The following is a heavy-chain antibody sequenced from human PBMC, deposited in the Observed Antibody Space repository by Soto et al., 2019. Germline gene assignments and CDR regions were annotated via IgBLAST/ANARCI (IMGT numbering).Heavy chain of an antibody. CDR3: AREVAGAAKYYYYYMDV. D-gene: IGHD6-19*01. CDR1: SGSIRSSHW. V-gene: IGHV4-4*02. CDR2: IQYSGST. Sequence: SETLSLTCVVSSGSIRSSHWWSWVRQPPGKGLEWIGEIQYSGSTNYNPSLKSRVTISVDKSKNQFSLKLSSVTAADTAVYYCAREVAGAAKYYYYYMDVWGTGTTVTVSS. J-gene: IGHJ6*03.